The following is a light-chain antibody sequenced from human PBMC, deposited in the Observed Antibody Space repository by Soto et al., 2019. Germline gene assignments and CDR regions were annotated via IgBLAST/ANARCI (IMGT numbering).Light chain of an antibody. V-gene: IGKV3-20*01. Sequence: IVWRLNAGTLSLSRGGVATLSCRAGQSVSSNYLAWYQQKPGQAPRLLIYGASSRATGIPDKSSDSVSGTDCPLTIDGLETEEFAVYYCQQYGSSPITVGQGTRLEIK. CDR3: QQYGSSPIT. CDR2: GAS. J-gene: IGKJ5*01. CDR1: QSVSSNY.